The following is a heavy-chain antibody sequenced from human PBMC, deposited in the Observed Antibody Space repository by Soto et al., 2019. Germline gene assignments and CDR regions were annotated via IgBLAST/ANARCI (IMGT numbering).Heavy chain of an antibody. CDR3: AKPPVCKSEHLSF. Sequence: GGSLRLSCAGSGLTLNDYTMSWVRQAPGKGLEWVASIRGSEDTTFYADSVRGRFTISRDDSKNTLSLQMNSLRAEDTALYYCAKPPVCKSEHLSFWGQGPMITVSP. D-gene: IGHD3-16*01. J-gene: IGHJ4*02. CDR2: IRGSEDTT. CDR1: GLTLNDYT. V-gene: IGHV3-23*01.